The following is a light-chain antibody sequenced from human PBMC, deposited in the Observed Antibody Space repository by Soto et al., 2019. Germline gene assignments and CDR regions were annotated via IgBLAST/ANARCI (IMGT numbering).Light chain of an antibody. CDR1: TSNIGTNY. J-gene: IGLJ1*01. V-gene: IGLV1-47*01. Sequence: QSVLTQPPSASGTPGQRVTISCSGSTSNIGTNYVYWYHQLPGTAPNLLISRNNQRPSGVPDRFSGSKSGTSASLAISGLRSEDEGDYYCAAWDDSLSGHYVFGTGTKVTVL. CDR3: AAWDDSLSGHYV. CDR2: RNN.